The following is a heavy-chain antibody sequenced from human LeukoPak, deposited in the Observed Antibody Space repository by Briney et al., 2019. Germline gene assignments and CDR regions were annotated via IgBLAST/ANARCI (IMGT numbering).Heavy chain of an antibody. J-gene: IGHJ6*03. CDR3: ARVMGDYYMDV. CDR2: ISSSSSYI. V-gene: IGHV3-21*01. CDR1: GFTFSSYS. Sequence: GGSLRLSCAASGFTFSSYSMNWVRQAPGKGLEWVSSISSSSSYIYYADSVKGRFTISRDNAKNSLYLQMNSLRAEDTAVYYCARVMGDYYMDVWGKGTTVTVSS. D-gene: IGHD5-24*01.